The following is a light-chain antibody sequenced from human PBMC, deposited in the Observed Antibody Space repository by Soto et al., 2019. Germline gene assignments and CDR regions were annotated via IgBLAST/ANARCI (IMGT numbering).Light chain of an antibody. V-gene: IGKV3-20*01. CDR2: GAS. CDR1: QSVRTY. Sequence: EIVMTQSPATLSVSPGERATLSGMASQSVRTYLAWYQVKPGQAPRLLIHGASRRAAGIPDRFSGSGSGTDFALTITRLEAADFAVYYCQQYGRSPWTFGQGTKVDIK. CDR3: QQYGRSPWT. J-gene: IGKJ1*01.